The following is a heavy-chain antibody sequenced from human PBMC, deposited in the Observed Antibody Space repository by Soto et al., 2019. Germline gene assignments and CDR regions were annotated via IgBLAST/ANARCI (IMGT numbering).Heavy chain of an antibody. D-gene: IGHD6-13*01. CDR3: ARESRGSSWYNAFDI. CDR1: GFTFSSYG. Sequence: GGSLRLSCAASGFTFSSYGMHWVRQAPGKGLEWVAVIWYDGSNKYYADSVKGRFTISRENAKNSLYLQMNSLRAGDTAVYYCARESRGSSWYNAFDIWGQGTMVTVSS. J-gene: IGHJ3*02. V-gene: IGHV3-33*01. CDR2: IWYDGSNK.